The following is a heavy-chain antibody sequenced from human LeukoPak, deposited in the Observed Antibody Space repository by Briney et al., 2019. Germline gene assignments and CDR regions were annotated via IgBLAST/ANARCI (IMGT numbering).Heavy chain of an antibody. Sequence: GGSLRLSCAASGFTFSSYAMSWVRQAPGKGLEWVSAISGSGGSTYYADSVNGRFTISRDNSKNTLYLQMNSLRAEDTAVYYCAKFLSFYGSGSYNVAFDIWGQGTMVTVSS. CDR1: GFTFSSYA. D-gene: IGHD3-10*01. CDR2: ISGSGGST. V-gene: IGHV3-23*01. J-gene: IGHJ3*02. CDR3: AKFLSFYGSGSYNVAFDI.